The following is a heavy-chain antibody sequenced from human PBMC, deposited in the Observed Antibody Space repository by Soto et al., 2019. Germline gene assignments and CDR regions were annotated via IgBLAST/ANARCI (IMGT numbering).Heavy chain of an antibody. CDR2: VYHSGKT. CDR1: GDYISSYC. V-gene: IGHV4-59*08. J-gene: IGHJ2*01. CDR3: ARPKGTTPAVWYFDL. Sequence: QVQLQESGPGLLKPSETLSLTCTVSGDYISSYCWSWVRQPPGKGLEWIGYVYHSGKTDSNPSLKSRVTISMDTSKNQISLSLTSVTAADTAVYYCARPKGTTPAVWYFDLWGRGTLVTVSS. D-gene: IGHD2-2*01.